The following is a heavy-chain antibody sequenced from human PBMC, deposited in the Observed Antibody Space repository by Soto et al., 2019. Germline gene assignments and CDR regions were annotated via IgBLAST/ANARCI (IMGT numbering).Heavy chain of an antibody. CDR2: ISSSSSYI. CDR1: GFTFSSYS. CDR3: AREYSSSSLGYYYGMDV. Sequence: GGSLRLSCAASGFTFSSYSMNWVRQAPGKGLEWVSSISSSSSYIYYADSVKGRFTISRDNAKNSLYLQMNSLRAEDTAVYYCAREYSSSSLGYYYGMDVWGQGTTVTVSS. V-gene: IGHV3-21*01. D-gene: IGHD6-6*01. J-gene: IGHJ6*02.